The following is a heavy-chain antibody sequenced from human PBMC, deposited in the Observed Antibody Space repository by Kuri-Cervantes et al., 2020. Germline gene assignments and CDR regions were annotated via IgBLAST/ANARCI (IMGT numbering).Heavy chain of an antibody. J-gene: IGHJ4*02. V-gene: IGHV3-30*01. CDR3: AKDSDYGSGSYRGSGFDY. CDR1: GFTFSSYA. D-gene: IGHD3-10*01. CDR2: ISYDGSNK. Sequence: LSLTCAASGFTFSSYAMHWVRQAPGKGLEWVAVISYDGSNKYYADSVKGRFTISRDNSKNTLYLQMNSLRAEDTAVYYCAKDSDYGSGSYRGSGFDYWCQGTLVTVSS.